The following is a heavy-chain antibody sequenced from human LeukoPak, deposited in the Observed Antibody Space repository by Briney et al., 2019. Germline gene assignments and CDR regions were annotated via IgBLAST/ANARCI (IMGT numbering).Heavy chain of an antibody. Sequence: GGSLRLSXAASGFTFSSYSMNWVRQAPGKGLEWGSYISSSSSTIYYADSVKGRFTISRDNAKNSLYLQMNSLRAEDTAVYYCARVASVLLWFGESPRSHYFDYWGQGTLVTVSS. V-gene: IGHV3-48*01. CDR1: GFTFSSYS. CDR3: ARVASVLLWFGESPRSHYFDY. J-gene: IGHJ4*02. D-gene: IGHD3-10*01. CDR2: ISSSSSTI.